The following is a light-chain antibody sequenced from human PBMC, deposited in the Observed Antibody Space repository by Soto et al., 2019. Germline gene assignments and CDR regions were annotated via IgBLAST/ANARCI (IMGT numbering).Light chain of an antibody. V-gene: IGLV2-14*01. CDR3: SAYAGSNRLV. CDR2: EVR. Sequence: QSALTQPASVSGSAGQSITISCSGTMRDVGAYNLVSWYQQHPGTAPKLIIYEVRNRPSGISSRFSGSRSGNTASLTISGLQSEDEGDYYCSAYAGSNRLVFGGGTKLTVL. J-gene: IGLJ2*01. CDR1: MRDVGAYNL.